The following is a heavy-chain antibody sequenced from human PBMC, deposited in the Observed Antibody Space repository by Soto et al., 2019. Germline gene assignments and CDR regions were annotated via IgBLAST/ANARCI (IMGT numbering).Heavy chain of an antibody. CDR2: ISSFSNYM. CDR1: GFTFNSYS. Sequence: GGSLRLSCAVSGFTFNSYSMNWVRQAPGKGLEWVSSISSFSNYMYYTDSVKGRFTISRDNARNSLYLQMNSLRAEDTAVYYCARAGGYSRITPKQRAYDMDVWGQGTTVTVSS. D-gene: IGHD6-13*01. J-gene: IGHJ6*02. CDR3: ARAGGYSRITPKQRAYDMDV. V-gene: IGHV3-21*01.